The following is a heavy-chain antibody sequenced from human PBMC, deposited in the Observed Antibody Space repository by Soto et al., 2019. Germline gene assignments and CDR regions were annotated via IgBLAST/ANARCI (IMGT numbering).Heavy chain of an antibody. J-gene: IGHJ6*02. CDR2: LYYSGNT. CDR3: ARGGSEGGLDV. CDR1: GASISTYY. Sequence: SETLSLTCTVSGASISTYYWTWIRQAPGKGLEWIGYLYYSGNTNYNPSLKSRVTMSVDTSKNHFYLTLTSATAADTAVYFCARGGSEGGLDVWGQGTKVTVSS. D-gene: IGHD3-10*01. V-gene: IGHV4-59*01.